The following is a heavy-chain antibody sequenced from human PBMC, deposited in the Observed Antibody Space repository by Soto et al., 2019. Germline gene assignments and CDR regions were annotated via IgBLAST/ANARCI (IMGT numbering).Heavy chain of an antibody. V-gene: IGHV4-31*03. D-gene: IGHD2-21*01. CDR3: ARLRIATNNYKWFDP. J-gene: IGHJ5*02. Sequence: SETLSLTCRFAGADLNSGNYYWSWIRQVPGKGLEWIGHIYVTGAVDYNPSLRDRITISQDTSERQFSLNLRLVTAADTAVYYCARLRIATNNYKWFDPWGQGTLVTVYS. CDR2: IYVTGAV. CDR1: GADLNSGNYY.